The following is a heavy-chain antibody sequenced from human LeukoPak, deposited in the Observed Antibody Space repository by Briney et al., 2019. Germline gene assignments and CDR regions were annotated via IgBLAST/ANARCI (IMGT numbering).Heavy chain of an antibody. CDR1: GGSISSYY. J-gene: IGHJ6*03. D-gene: IGHD5-18*01. CDR3: ASSVDTAMVRSYYYYMDV. Sequence: PSETLSLTCTVSGGSISSYYWSWIRQPPGKGLEWIGYIYYSGSTNYNPSLKSRVTISVDTSKNQFSLKLSSVTAADTAVYYCASSVDTAMVRSYYYYMDVWGKGTTVTISS. V-gene: IGHV4-59*01. CDR2: IYYSGST.